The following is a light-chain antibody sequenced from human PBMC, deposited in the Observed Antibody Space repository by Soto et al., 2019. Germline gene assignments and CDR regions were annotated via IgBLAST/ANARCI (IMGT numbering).Light chain of an antibody. CDR1: SSDIGGHHF. J-gene: IGLJ1*01. CDR2: EVT. V-gene: IGLV2-14*01. CDR3: SSYTSSSLYV. Sequence: QSALTQPASVSGFPGQSITISCTGTSSDIGGHHFVSWYQQQSGKAPKLVIYEVTDRPSGVSDRFSGSKSGNTASLTISGLQPEDEADYYCSSYTSSSLYVFGTGTKVTVL.